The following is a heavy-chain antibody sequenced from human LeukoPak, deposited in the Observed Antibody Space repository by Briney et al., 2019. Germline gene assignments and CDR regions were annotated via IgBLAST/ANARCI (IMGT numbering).Heavy chain of an antibody. CDR2: ISYDGSNK. Sequence: GGSLRLSCAASGFTFSSYGMHWVRQAPGKGLEWVAVISYDGSNKYYADSVKGRFTISRDNSKNTLYLQMNSLRAEDTAVYYCARGVNVRGGDSSGYHTVYFDYWGQGTLVTVSS. CDR1: GFTFSSYG. J-gene: IGHJ4*02. D-gene: IGHD3-22*01. CDR3: ARGVNVRGGDSSGYHTVYFDY. V-gene: IGHV3-30*03.